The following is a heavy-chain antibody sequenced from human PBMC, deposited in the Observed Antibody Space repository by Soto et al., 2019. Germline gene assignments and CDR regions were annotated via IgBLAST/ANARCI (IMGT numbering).Heavy chain of an antibody. J-gene: IGHJ3*02. D-gene: IGHD1-7*01. CDR1: GDSVSSNSAA. Sequence: SQTISLTCAISGDSVSSNSAAWNWNRQSPSRGLEWLGRTYYRSKWYNDYAVSVKSRITINPDTSKNQFSLQLNSVTPEDTAVYYCASSGNYAAFDIWGQGTMVTVSS. V-gene: IGHV6-1*01. CDR3: ASSGNYAAFDI. CDR2: TYYRSKWYN.